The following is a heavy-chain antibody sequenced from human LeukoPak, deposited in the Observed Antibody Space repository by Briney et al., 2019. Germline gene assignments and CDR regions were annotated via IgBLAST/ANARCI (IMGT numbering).Heavy chain of an antibody. CDR2: INHSGST. J-gene: IGHJ4*02. Sequence: SETLSLTCAVYGGSVSGYYWSWIRQPPGKGLEWSGEINHSGSTNYNPSLKSRVTISVDTSKNQFSRKRSSVTAADTAVYYCARRLAAPGTGGYYFDYWGQGTLVTVSS. V-gene: IGHV4-34*01. D-gene: IGHD6-13*01. CDR1: GGSVSGYY. CDR3: ARRLAAPGTGGYYFDY.